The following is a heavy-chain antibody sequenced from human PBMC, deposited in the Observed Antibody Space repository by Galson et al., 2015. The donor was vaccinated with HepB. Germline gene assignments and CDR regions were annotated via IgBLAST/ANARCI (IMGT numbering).Heavy chain of an antibody. CDR3: ARDEGRELRYFDWLFF. D-gene: IGHD3-9*01. J-gene: IGHJ4*02. CDR2: ITPILGIA. Sequence: SVTVSCKASGGTFSSYAISWVRQAPGQGLEWMGRITPILGIANYAQKFQGRVTITADKSTSTAYMELSSLRSEDTAVYYCARDEGRELRYFDWLFFGGQGTLVTVSS. CDR1: GGTFSSYA. V-gene: IGHV1-69*04.